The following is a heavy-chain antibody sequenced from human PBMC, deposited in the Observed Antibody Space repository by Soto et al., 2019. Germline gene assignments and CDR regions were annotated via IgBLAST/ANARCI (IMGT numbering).Heavy chain of an antibody. V-gene: IGHV4-61*08. CDR1: GGSISSGDYY. D-gene: IGHD2-21*01. Sequence: ETLSLTCTVSGGSISSGDYYWSWIRQPPGKGLEWIGFIHYSGSTNYNPSLKSRVTMSVDTSKNQFSLKLTSVNAADTAVYYCTRGGDAYKNGHWGQGTLVTVSS. CDR3: TRGGDAYKNGH. J-gene: IGHJ4*02. CDR2: IHYSGST.